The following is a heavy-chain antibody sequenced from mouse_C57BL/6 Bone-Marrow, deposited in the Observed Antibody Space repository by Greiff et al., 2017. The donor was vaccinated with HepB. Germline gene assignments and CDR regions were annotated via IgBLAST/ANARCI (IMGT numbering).Heavy chain of an antibody. CDR1: GYTFTSYW. CDR3: ARDYYGSSYVAWFAD. V-gene: IGHV1-64*01. J-gene: IGHJ3*01. D-gene: IGHD1-1*01. CDR2: IHPNSGST. Sequence: VQLQQPGAELVKPGASVKLSCKASGYTFTSYWMHWVKQRPGQGLEWIGMIHPNSGSTNYNEKFKSKATLTVDKSSSTAYMQLSSLTSEDSAVYYCARDYYGSSYVAWFADWGQGTLVTVSA.